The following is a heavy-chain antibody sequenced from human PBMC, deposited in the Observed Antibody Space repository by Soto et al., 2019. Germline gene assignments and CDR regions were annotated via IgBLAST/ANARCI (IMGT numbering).Heavy chain of an antibody. Sequence: PGGSLRLSCAASGFTFSSYWMSWVRQAPGKGLEWVANIKQDGSEKYYVDSVKGRFTISRDNAKNSLYLQMNSLRAEDTAVYYCARVGYYDFWNGYYSLYYYYLDVWGKGTTVTVSS. D-gene: IGHD3-3*01. CDR3: ARVGYYDFWNGYYSLYYYYLDV. CDR2: IKQDGSEK. CDR1: GFTFSSYW. V-gene: IGHV3-7*01. J-gene: IGHJ6*03.